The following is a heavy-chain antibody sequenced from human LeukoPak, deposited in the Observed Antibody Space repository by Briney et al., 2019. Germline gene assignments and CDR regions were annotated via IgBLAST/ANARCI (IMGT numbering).Heavy chain of an antibody. CDR2: IIPIFGTA. CDR1: GGTFSSYA. V-gene: IGHV1-69*05. D-gene: IGHD2-2*01. CDR3: ARGVVPAAMGWFDP. J-gene: IGHJ5*02. Sequence: SVKVSCKASGGTFSSYAISWVRQAPGQGLEWMGGIIPIFGTANYAQKFQGRVTITTDESTSTAYMELSSLRSEDTAVYYCARGVVPAAMGWFDPWGQGTLVTVSS.